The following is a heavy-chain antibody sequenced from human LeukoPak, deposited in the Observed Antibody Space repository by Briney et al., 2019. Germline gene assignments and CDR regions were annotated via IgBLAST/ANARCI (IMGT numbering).Heavy chain of an antibody. CDR2: IYYSGST. V-gene: IGHV4-59*08. CDR1: GGSISSYY. J-gene: IGHJ4*02. CDR3: ARWPDGDY. D-gene: IGHD1-14*01. Sequence: SETLSLTCTVSGGSISSYYWSWIRQPPGKGLEWIGYIYYSGSTNYDPSLKSRVTISVDTSKNRFSLKLSSVTAADTAVYYCARWPDGDYWGQGTLVTVSS.